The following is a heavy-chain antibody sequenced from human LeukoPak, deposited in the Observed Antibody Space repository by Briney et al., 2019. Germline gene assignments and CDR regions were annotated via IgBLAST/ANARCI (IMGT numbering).Heavy chain of an antibody. CDR1: GFSFSSFT. CDR2: ISGSGDNT. CDR3: AKDHGVAVAGMYY. V-gene: IGHV3-23*01. D-gene: IGHD6-19*01. J-gene: IGHJ4*02. Sequence: GGSLRLSCAASGFSFSSFTMNWVRQAPGKGLERVPSISGSGDNTYYTDSVKGRFIISRDNSGKTVYLQMSSLRAEDTAVYYCAKDHGVAVAGMYYWGQGTLVTVSS.